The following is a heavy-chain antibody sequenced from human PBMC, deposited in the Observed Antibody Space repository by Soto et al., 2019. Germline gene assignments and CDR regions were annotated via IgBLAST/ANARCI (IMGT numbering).Heavy chain of an antibody. J-gene: IGHJ3*02. CDR3: ASSVVTPLPCAFDI. D-gene: IGHD2-21*02. V-gene: IGHV1-69*12. CDR2: IIPIFGTA. Sequence: QVQLVQSGAELKKPGSSVKVSCKASGGTFSSYAISWVRQAPGQGLEWMGGIIPIFGTANYAQKFQGRVTITADESTSTAYMERSSLRSEDTAVYYCASSVVTPLPCAFDIWGQGTKVTFSS. CDR1: GGTFSSYA.